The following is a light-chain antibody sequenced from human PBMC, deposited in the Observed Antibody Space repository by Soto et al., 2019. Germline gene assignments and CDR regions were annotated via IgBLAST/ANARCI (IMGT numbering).Light chain of an antibody. J-gene: IGKJ1*01. Sequence: DIHLTQSPSTLSASVGDRITITCRASQSISRGLDWYQQKPGKAPKLLIYTTSSLESGVPSRFSGSGSGTEFTLTISSLQPDDFATYYCQHYNDYSWTFGQGTKVEIK. CDR2: TTS. CDR1: QSISRG. CDR3: QHYNDYSWT. V-gene: IGKV1-5*03.